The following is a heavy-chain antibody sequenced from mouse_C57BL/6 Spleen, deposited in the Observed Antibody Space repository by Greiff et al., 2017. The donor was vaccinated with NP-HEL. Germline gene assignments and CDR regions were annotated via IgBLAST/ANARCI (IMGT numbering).Heavy chain of an antibody. CDR1: GFTFSSYA. D-gene: IGHD2-1*01. Sequence: EVKLQESGGGLVKPGGSLKLSCAASGFTFSSYAMSWVRQTPEKRLEWVATISDGGSYTYYPDNVKGRFTISRDNAKNNLYLQMSHLKSEDTAMYYCARGGNPRDYFDYWGQGTTLTVSS. V-gene: IGHV5-4*03. CDR2: ISDGGSYT. CDR3: ARGGNPRDYFDY. J-gene: IGHJ2*01.